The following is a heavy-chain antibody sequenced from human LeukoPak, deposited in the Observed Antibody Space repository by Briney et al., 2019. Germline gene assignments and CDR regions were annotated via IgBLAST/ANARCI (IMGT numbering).Heavy chain of an antibody. V-gene: IGHV3-9*01. J-gene: IGHJ4*02. D-gene: IGHD3-16*01. CDR3: AKGGPYYDYPSDS. Sequence: SLRLSCAASGFIFDDYAMHWLRQVPGKGLEWVSAITWNSDDKVYADSVKGRFTISRDNAKNSLDLHMNSLRPEDTALYYCAKGGPYYDYPSDSWGQGTLVTVSS. CDR1: GFIFDDYA. CDR2: ITWNSDDK.